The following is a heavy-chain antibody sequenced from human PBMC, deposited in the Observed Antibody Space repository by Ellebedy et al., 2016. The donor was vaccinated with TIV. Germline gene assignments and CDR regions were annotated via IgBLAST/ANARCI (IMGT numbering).Heavy chain of an antibody. D-gene: IGHD4-23*01. CDR1: GFTFSNYW. CDR3: ARSPYTGNSDLGFDY. J-gene: IGHJ4*02. Sequence: GESLKISCAASGFTFSNYWMSWVRQAPGKGLEWVANIKQDGSETYYVDFVKGRFTISRDNAKNSLYLQMKSLRADDTAVYYCARSPYTGNSDLGFDYWGQGSLVTVSS. V-gene: IGHV3-7*01. CDR2: IKQDGSET.